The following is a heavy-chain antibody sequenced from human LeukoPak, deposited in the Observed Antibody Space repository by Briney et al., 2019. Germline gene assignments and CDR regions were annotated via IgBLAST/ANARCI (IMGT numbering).Heavy chain of an antibody. D-gene: IGHD6-25*01. CDR1: GGSISSYY. CDR2: IYYSGST. J-gene: IGHJ6*02. Sequence: PSETLSLTCTVSGGSISSYYWSWVRQPPGKGLEWIGYIYYSGSTNYNPSLKSRVTISVDTSKNQFSLKLSSVTAADTAVYYCARVAAVKYGMDVWGQGTTVTVS. CDR3: ARVAAVKYGMDV. V-gene: IGHV4-59*01.